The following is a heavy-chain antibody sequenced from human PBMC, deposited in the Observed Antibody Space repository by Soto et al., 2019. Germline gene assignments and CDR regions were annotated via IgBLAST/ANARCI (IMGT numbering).Heavy chain of an antibody. CDR1: GYTFTSYG. CDR2: ISAYNGNT. Sequence: ASVKVSCKASGYTFTSYGISWVRQAPGQGLERMGWISAYNGNTNYAQKLQGRVTMTTDTSTSTAYMELRSLRSDDTAVYYSARVVTPNVETCFDPWGQGTLVTVSS. D-gene: IGHD5-18*01. CDR3: ARVVTPNVETCFDP. V-gene: IGHV1-18*01. J-gene: IGHJ5*02.